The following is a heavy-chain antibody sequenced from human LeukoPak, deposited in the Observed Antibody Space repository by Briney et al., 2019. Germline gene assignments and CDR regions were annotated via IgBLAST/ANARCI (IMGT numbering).Heavy chain of an antibody. D-gene: IGHD3-10*01. CDR3: ASPIWFGHDAFDI. CDR2: VSQSGDT. J-gene: IGHJ3*02. CDR1: GGSFSGYF. V-gene: IGHV4-34*01. Sequence: SETLSLTCAVYGGSFSGYFCSWIRQSPGKDLEWIGEVSQSGDTYYNPSLTSRVTMSVDTSKNQFSLKVNSVTAADTAVYYCASPIWFGHDAFDIWGQGTMVTVSS.